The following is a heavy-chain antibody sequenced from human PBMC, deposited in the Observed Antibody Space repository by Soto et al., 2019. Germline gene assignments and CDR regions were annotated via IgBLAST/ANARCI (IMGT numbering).Heavy chain of an antibody. J-gene: IGHJ6*02. D-gene: IGHD3-3*01. CDR1: GFAFSGFE. CDR3: ERDPNYDFWSGYRNKEGTYGMDV. Sequence: GGSLRLSCAASGFAFSGFEMNWVRQAPGKGLEWVSYISSGASNMYYADSVKGRFTISRDNAQSSLYLQMNSLRVEDTAVYYCERDPNYDFWSGYRNKEGTYGMDVWGQGTTVTVSS. V-gene: IGHV3-48*03. CDR2: ISSGASNM.